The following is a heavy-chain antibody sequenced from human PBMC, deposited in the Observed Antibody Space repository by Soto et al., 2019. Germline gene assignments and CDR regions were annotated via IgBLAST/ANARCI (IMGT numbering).Heavy chain of an antibody. V-gene: IGHV3-11*01. CDR2: ISSSGSTI. CDR3: AREASFLEWLQPLDY. CDR1: GFTFSDYY. Sequence: GGSLRLSCAASGFTFSDYYMSWIRQAPGKGLEWVSYISSSGSTIYYADSVKGRFTISRDNAKNSLYLQMNSLRAEDTAVYYCAREASFLEWLQPLDYWGQGTLVTVSS. D-gene: IGHD3-3*02. J-gene: IGHJ4*02.